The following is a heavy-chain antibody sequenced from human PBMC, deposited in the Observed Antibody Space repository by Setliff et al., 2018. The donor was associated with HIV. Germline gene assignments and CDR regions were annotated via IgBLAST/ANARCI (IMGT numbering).Heavy chain of an antibody. CDR1: GYTFKSYD. CDR3: ASARIPTGGTSTSLDY. V-gene: IGHV1-3*01. Sequence: VASVKVSCKTSGYTFKSYDINWVRQAPGQRPEWMARINAGNGNREYSPKFQGRVTITADTSASAMYMELSSLRSEDTAVYYCASARIPTGGTSTSLDYWGQGALVTVSS. D-gene: IGHD1-1*01. CDR2: INAGNGNR. J-gene: IGHJ4*02.